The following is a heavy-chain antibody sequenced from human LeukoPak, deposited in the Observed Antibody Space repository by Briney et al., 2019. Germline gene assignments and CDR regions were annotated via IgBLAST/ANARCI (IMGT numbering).Heavy chain of an antibody. J-gene: IGHJ3*02. D-gene: IGHD6-13*01. CDR3: AREWYSSSSLNAFDI. CDR1: GFTFSSYG. CDR2: IRYDGSNK. Sequence: GGSLRLSCAASGFTFSSYGMHWVRQAPGKGLEWVAFIRYDGSNKYYADSVKGRFTISRDNSKNTLYLQMNSLRAEDTAVYYCAREWYSSSSLNAFDIWGQGTMVTVSS. V-gene: IGHV3-30*02.